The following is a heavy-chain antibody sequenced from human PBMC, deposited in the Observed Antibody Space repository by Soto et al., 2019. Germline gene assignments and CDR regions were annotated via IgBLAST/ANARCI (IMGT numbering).Heavy chain of an antibody. V-gene: IGHV3-23*01. J-gene: IGHJ5*02. CDR1: GFTFSSYA. CDR3: AKREKNDILTDGWSHNWFDP. CDR2: ISGSGGST. Sequence: PGVSLRLSCAASGFTFSSYAMSWVRQAPGKGLEWVSAISGSGGSTYYADSVKGRFTISRDNSKNTLYLQMNSLRAEDTAVYYCAKREKNDILTDGWSHNWFDPWGQGTLVTVSS. D-gene: IGHD3-9*01.